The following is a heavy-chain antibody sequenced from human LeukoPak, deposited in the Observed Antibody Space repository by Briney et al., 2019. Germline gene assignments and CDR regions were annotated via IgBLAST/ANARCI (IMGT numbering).Heavy chain of an antibody. D-gene: IGHD4-17*01. J-gene: IGHJ6*02. Sequence: PGGSLRLSCAASGFTFSNYGMSWVRQAPGKGLEWVSYISSSGSTIYYADSVKGRFTISRDNAKNSLYLQMNSLRAEDTAVYYCARFYGDRNAYYYYGMDVWGQGTTVTVSS. CDR3: ARFYGDRNAYYYYGMDV. CDR1: GFTFSNYG. CDR2: ISSSGSTI. V-gene: IGHV3-48*03.